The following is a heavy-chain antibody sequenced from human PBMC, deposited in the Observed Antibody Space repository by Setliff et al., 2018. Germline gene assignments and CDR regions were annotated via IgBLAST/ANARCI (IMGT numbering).Heavy chain of an antibody. J-gene: IGHJ6*03. Sequence: ASVKVSCKTSGYSFTNYGINWVRQAPGQGLEWMGWNSVYAREFQGRVTMTIDTPTSTAYMELRSLRSDDTAVYYCAREGVDTRSSTDYRYYMDVWGQGTTVTVSS. V-gene: IGHV1-18*01. CDR1: GYSFTNYG. D-gene: IGHD5-18*01. CDR2: NSV. CDR3: AREGVDTRSSTDYRYYMDV.